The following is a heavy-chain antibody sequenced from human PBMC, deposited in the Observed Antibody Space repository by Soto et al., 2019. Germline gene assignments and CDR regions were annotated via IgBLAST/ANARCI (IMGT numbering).Heavy chain of an antibody. CDR3: ARYGYSCSARFFDY. Sequence: PSETLSLTFAVSGHSIRSGFYYWGWIRQPPGKGLAWIGSIYHSGSTYYNPSLKSRVTMSVDTSTNKLSLKLSSVTAADTAVYYCARYGYSCSARFFDYWGQGTRVTVSS. CDR1: GHSIRSGFY. V-gene: IGHV4-38-2*01. J-gene: IGHJ4*02. CDR2: IYHSGST. D-gene: IGHD3-10*02.